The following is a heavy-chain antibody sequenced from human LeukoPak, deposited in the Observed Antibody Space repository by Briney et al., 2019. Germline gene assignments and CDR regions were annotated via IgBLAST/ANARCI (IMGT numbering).Heavy chain of an antibody. J-gene: IGHJ4*02. D-gene: IGHD4-11*01. CDR3: AKGKYSNLDYFDY. V-gene: IGHV3-30-3*01. CDR2: ISYDGSNK. Sequence: GGSLRLSCAASGFTFSSYAMHWVRQAPGKGLEWVAVISYDGSNKYYADSVKGRFTISRDNSKNTLYLQMNSLRAEDTAVYYCAKGKYSNLDYFDYWGQGTLVTVSS. CDR1: GFTFSSYA.